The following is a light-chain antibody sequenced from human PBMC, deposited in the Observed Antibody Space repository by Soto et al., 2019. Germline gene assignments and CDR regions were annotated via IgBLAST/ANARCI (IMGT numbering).Light chain of an antibody. Sequence: EIVLTQSPGTLSLSPGERATLSCRASQSISSSYLAWYLQRPGQAPRLLIYGASSRATGIPDRFSGSGSGTDFTLTISRLEPEDFAVYYCQHFISSPLSFGGGTKVDI. J-gene: IGKJ4*01. CDR1: QSISSSY. CDR3: QHFISSPLS. V-gene: IGKV3-20*01. CDR2: GAS.